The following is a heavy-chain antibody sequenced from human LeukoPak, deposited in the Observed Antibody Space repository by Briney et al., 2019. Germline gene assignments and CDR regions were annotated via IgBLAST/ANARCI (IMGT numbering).Heavy chain of an antibody. CDR1: GGSFSGYY. CDR2: INHSGST. Sequence: SETLSLTCAVYGGSFSGYYWSWIRQPPGKGLEWIGEINHSGSTNYNPSLKSRVTISVDTSKNQFSLKLSSVTAADTAVYYCARAGGVAHPLWMNYWGQGTLVTVSS. D-gene: IGHD3-16*01. J-gene: IGHJ4*02. V-gene: IGHV4-34*01. CDR3: ARAGGVAHPLWMNY.